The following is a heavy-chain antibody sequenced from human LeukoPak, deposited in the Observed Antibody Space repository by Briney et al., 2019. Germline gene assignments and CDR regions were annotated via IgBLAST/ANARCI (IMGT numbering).Heavy chain of an antibody. D-gene: IGHD3-10*01. J-gene: IGHJ6*03. CDR1: GFTFSSYG. Sequence: VGSLRLSCAASGFTFSSYGMHWVRQAPGKGLEWVAVISYDGSNKYYADSVKGRFTISRDNSKNTLYLQMNSLRAEDTAVYYCARQDMTDSYYYMDVWGKGTTVTVSS. V-gene: IGHV3-30*03. CDR2: ISYDGSNK. CDR3: ARQDMTDSYYYMDV.